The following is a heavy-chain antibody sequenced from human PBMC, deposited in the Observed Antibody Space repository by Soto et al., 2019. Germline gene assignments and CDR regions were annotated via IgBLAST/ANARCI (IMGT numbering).Heavy chain of an antibody. CDR1: GGSISSYY. V-gene: IGHV4-59*01. CDR3: ARETVAGTSDAFDI. J-gene: IGHJ3*02. CDR2: IYYSGST. Sequence: SETLSLTCTVSGGSISSYYWSWIRQPPGKGLEWIGYIYYSGSTNYNPSLKSRVTISVDTSKNQFSLKLSSVTAADTAVYYCARETVAGTSDAFDIWGQGTTVTVS. D-gene: IGHD6-19*01.